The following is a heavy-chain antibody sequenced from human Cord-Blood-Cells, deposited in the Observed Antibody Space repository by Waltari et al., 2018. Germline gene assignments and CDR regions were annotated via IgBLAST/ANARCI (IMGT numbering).Heavy chain of an antibody. CDR2: IKRKTDGGTT. D-gene: IGHD7-27*01. CDR1: GFTFSNAW. J-gene: IGHJ4*02. Sequence: EVQLVESGGGLVKPGGSLRLSCAASGFTFSNAWMSWVRQAPGTGLEWVGRIKRKTDGGTTDYAAPVKGIXTISRDDSKNTLYLQMNSLKTEDTAVYYCTATTGDGDYWGQGTLVTVSS. CDR3: TATTGDGDY. V-gene: IGHV3-15*01.